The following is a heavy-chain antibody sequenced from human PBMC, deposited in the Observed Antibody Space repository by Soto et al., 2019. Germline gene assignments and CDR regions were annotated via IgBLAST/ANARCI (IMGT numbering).Heavy chain of an antibody. CDR2: IYYSGST. Sequence: TSETLSLTCTVSGGSVSSGSYYWSWIRQPPGKGLEWIGYIYYSGSTNYNPSLKSRVTISVDTSKNQFSLKLSSVTAADTAVYYCARGQTVTTRLYDYWGQGTLVTVSS. CDR1: GGSVSSGSYY. CDR3: ARGQTVTTRLYDY. J-gene: IGHJ4*02. V-gene: IGHV4-61*01. D-gene: IGHD4-17*01.